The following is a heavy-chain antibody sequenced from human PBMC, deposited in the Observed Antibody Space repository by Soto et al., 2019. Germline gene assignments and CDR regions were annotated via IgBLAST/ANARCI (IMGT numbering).Heavy chain of an antibody. J-gene: IGHJ6*03. Sequence: SETLSLTCTVSGGSISSYYWSWILQPPGKGLEWIGYIYYSGSTNYNPSLKSRVTISVDTSKNQFSLKLSSVTAADTAVYYCARFGKRSQAAAGTRLLDYYYYMDVRGKGTTVTVSS. CDR3: ARFGKRSQAAAGTRLLDYYYYMDV. CDR2: IYYSGST. V-gene: IGHV4-59*01. CDR1: GGSISSYY. D-gene: IGHD6-13*01.